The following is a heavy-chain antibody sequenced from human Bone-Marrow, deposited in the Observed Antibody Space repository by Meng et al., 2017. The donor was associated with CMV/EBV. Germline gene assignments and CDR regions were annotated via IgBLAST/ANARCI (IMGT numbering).Heavy chain of an antibody. CDR3: ARAVVGTYYFDY. Sequence: SVKVSCKASGGTFSSYAISWVRQAPGQGLEWMGGIIPIFGTANYAQKFQGRVTITTDESTSTAYMELSSLRSEDTAVYYCARAVVGTYYFDYWGQGTLVTVSS. CDR1: GGTFSSYA. V-gene: IGHV1-69*05. D-gene: IGHD6-19*01. J-gene: IGHJ4*02. CDR2: IIPIFGTA.